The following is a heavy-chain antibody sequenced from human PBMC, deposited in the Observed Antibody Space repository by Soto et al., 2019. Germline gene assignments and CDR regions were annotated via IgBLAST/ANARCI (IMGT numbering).Heavy chain of an antibody. D-gene: IGHD3-22*01. CDR3: ARGPHPYYDRGGWFDP. CDR1: GGTFSSYA. V-gene: IGHV1-69*01. CDR2: IFPIFGTA. Sequence: QVQLVQSGAEVKKPGASVKVSCKASGGTFSSYAISWVRQAPGQGLEWRGGIFPIFGTANYAQKFQGRVTITADESASTAYMELSSLRSEDTAVYYCARGPHPYYDRGGWFDPWGQGTLVTVSS. J-gene: IGHJ5*02.